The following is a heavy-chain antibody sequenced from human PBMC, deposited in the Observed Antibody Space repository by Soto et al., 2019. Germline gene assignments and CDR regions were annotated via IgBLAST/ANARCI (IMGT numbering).Heavy chain of an antibody. V-gene: IGHV1-18*04. CDR1: GYNFRRYG. CDR3: ARDTALPLGLRDDFFYYGMDV. J-gene: IGHJ6*02. CDR2: ISANNGDT. D-gene: IGHD2-2*01. Sequence: ASVKVSCKAAGYNFRRYGISWVRQAPGQGLEWVGWISANNGDTKNAEKFQGRATLTTDTSTSTTYMELTSLRSDDTAVYYCARDTALPLGLRDDFFYYGMDVWGQGTTVTVSS.